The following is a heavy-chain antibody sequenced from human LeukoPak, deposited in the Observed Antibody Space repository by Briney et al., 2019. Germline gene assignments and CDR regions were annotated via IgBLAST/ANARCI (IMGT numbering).Heavy chain of an antibody. V-gene: IGHV1-24*01. J-gene: IGHJ5*02. CDR3: TTVLYSSNLAWFDP. D-gene: IGHD6-13*01. CDR1: GYTVPELS. Sequence: ASVKVSCKVSGYTVPELSMNWVQQAPGKGLEWMGGFDPEAGETIYAQKFKGRFTMTEDSSINIAYMELSSLRSEDTAVYYCTTVLYSSNLAWFDPWGQGTLVTVSS. CDR2: FDPEAGET.